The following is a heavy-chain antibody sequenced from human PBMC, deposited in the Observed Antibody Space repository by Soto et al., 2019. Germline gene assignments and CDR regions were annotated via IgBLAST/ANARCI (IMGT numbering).Heavy chain of an antibody. J-gene: IGHJ6*02. CDR3: ARVQAGSYYYYYGMDV. V-gene: IGHV4-34*01. CDR2: ISHSGST. Sequence: SETLSLTCAVYGGSFSGYYWSWIRQPPGKGLEWIGEISHSGSTNYNPSLKSRVTISVDTSKNQFSLKLGSVTAADTAVYYCARVQAGSYYYYYGMDVWGQGTTVTVSS. CDR1: GGSFSGYY. D-gene: IGHD3-10*01.